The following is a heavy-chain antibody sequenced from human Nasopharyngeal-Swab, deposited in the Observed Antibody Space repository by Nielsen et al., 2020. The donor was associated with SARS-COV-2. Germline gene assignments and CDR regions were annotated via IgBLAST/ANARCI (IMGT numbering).Heavy chain of an antibody. D-gene: IGHD3-3*01. CDR2: IYYSGST. J-gene: IGHJ4*02. Sequence: SETLSLTCTVSGGSISSYYWSWIRQPPGKGLAWIGYIYYSGSTNYNPSLKSRVTISVDTSKNQFSLKLSSVTAADTAVYYCATSPNYDFWRGFDYWGQGTLVTVSS. CDR1: GGSISSYY. V-gene: IGHV4-59*01. CDR3: ATSPNYDFWRGFDY.